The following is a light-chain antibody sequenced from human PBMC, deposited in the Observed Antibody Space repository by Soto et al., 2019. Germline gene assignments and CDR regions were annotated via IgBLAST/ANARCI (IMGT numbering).Light chain of an antibody. J-gene: IGLJ1*01. CDR2: DVT. CDR1: SSDVGVYNY. Sequence: QSALTRPRSVSGSPGQSVTISCTGTSSDVGVYNYVSWYQQHPGKAPKLMIYDVTKRPSGVPDRFSGSKSANTASLTISGLQAEDGADYYCCSYAGSYTFVFGTGTKVTV. CDR3: CSYAGSYTFV. V-gene: IGLV2-11*01.